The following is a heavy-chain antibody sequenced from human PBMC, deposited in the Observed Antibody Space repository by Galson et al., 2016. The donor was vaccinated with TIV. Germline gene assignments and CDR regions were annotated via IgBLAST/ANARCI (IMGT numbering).Heavy chain of an antibody. CDR1: GFSFSSYD. CDR2: RSGDNGNT. V-gene: IGHV1-18*01. J-gene: IGHJ6*02. CDR3: ARGDWDSDYYYLLDV. Sequence: SVKVSCKASGFSFSSYDVTWVRQAPGQGLEWMGWRSGDNGNTNYPHNLQGRVTMTIDTSTNTAYMGLRNLRSDDTAVYYCARGDWDSDYYYLLDVWGQGTTVSVS. D-gene: IGHD1/OR15-1a*01.